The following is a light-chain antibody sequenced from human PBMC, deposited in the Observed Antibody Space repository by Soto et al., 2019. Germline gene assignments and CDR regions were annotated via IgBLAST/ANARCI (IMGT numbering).Light chain of an antibody. V-gene: IGLV1-40*01. CDR1: SSDIGGGYD. Sequence: QSVLTQPPSVSGAPGQRVTISCTGSSSDIGGGYDVHWYQHLPGSVPKLLIYGDTNRPSGVPDRFSGSKSGTSASLAITGLQAEYEADYYCQSYYSSLSGHVVFGGGTKLTVL. J-gene: IGLJ2*01. CDR3: QSYYSSLSGHVV. CDR2: GDT.